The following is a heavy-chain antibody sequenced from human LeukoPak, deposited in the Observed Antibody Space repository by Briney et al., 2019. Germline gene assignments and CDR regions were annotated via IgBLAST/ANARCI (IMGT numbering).Heavy chain of an antibody. CDR3: ARYRYCTTTTCYAFDY. CDR1: GYIFTSYA. CDR2: INAGNGNR. D-gene: IGHD2-2*01. V-gene: IGHV1-3*01. J-gene: IGHJ4*02. Sequence: VASVKVSCKASGYIFTSYAMHWVRQAPGQRLEWMGWINAGNGNRKYSQKFQGRVTFTRDTSASTAYMELSSLRSEDTAVYYCARYRYCTTTTCYAFDYWGQGTLVTVSS.